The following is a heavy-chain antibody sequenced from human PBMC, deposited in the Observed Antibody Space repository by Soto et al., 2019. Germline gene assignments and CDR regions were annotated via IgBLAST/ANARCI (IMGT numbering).Heavy chain of an antibody. Sequence: QVQLVQSGAELRKHGSAVKLSCKASGGTFSYSAISWVRQIPGQGPEWMGRIIPSPARTIDSRKFRGRVTLTADKSTQTVYMTLSSLTTEDSGVYYCARDQVGASSFDYWGQGTRVSVSS. J-gene: IGHJ4*02. V-gene: IGHV1-69*04. CDR1: GGTFSYSA. CDR2: IIPSPART. D-gene: IGHD1-26*01. CDR3: ARDQVGASSFDY.